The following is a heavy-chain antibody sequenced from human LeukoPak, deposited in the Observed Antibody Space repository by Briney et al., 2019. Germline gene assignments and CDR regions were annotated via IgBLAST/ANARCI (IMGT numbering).Heavy chain of an antibody. CDR2: IRYDGSNK. D-gene: IGHD3-22*01. J-gene: IGHJ3*02. CDR1: GITFSSYG. CDR3: AKSWNYYDSSGDDALDI. Sequence: PGGSLRLSCAASGITFSSYGMHWVRQAPGKGLEWVAFIRYDGSNKYYADSVKGRFTISRDNSKNTLYLQMNSLRVEDTAVYYCAKSWNYYDSSGDDALDIWGQGTLVTVSS. V-gene: IGHV3-30*02.